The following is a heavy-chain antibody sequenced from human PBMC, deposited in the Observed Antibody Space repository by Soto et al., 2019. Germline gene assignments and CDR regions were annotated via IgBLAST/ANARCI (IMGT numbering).Heavy chain of an antibody. Sequence: QAQLEQSGAEVKTLGSSVKVSCKASGDTFNRYAISWVRQAPGQGLEWMGGIIPIFGTANYAPQFQDRVTITADESTSTAYMELTSLKSEDTAVYFCARGARFLEWLSFDHWGQGTLVTVSS. CDR1: GDTFNRYA. V-gene: IGHV1-69*12. J-gene: IGHJ4*02. CDR3: ARGARFLEWLSFDH. CDR2: IIPIFGTA. D-gene: IGHD3-3*01.